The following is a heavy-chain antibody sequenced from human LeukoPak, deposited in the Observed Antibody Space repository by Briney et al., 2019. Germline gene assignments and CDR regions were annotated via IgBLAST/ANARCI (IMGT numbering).Heavy chain of an antibody. CDR3: ARDLGSVAPSYFDY. CDR1: GYTFTGYY. CDR2: ISAYNGNT. D-gene: IGHD5-12*01. V-gene: IGHV1-18*04. Sequence: ASVKVSCEASGYTFTGYYMHWVRQAPGQGLEWMGWISAYNGNTNYAQKLQGRVTMTTDTSTSTAYMELRSLRSDDTAVYYCARDLGSVAPSYFDYWGQGTLVTVSS. J-gene: IGHJ4*02.